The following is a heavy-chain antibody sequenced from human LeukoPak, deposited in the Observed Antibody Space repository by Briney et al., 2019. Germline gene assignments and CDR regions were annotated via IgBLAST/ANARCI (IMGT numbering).Heavy chain of an antibody. CDR1: GFTFSSYA. Sequence: GGSLRLSCAASGFTFSSYAMHWVRQAPGKGLEYVSAISSNGGSTYYANSVKGRFTISRDNSKNTLYLQMGSLRAEDMAVYYCARVWAERGAKAFDIWGQGTMVTVSS. J-gene: IGHJ3*02. D-gene: IGHD1-26*01. V-gene: IGHV3-64*01. CDR2: ISSNGGST. CDR3: ARVWAERGAKAFDI.